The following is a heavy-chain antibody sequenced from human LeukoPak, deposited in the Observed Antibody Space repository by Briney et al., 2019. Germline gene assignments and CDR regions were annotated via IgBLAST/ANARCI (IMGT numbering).Heavy chain of an antibody. Sequence: PSETLSLTCTGSGGSISSYYWSWIRQPPGKGLEWMGYIYYKGSTNYNSSLKSRVTISVDTSKNQFSLKLSSVTAADTAVYCCARGLRAWIGERLTPFDNWGEGTLVTVSS. CDR2: IYYKGST. CDR3: ARGLRAWIGERLTPFDN. D-gene: IGHD3-10*01. J-gene: IGHJ4*02. CDR1: GGSISSYY. V-gene: IGHV4-59*01.